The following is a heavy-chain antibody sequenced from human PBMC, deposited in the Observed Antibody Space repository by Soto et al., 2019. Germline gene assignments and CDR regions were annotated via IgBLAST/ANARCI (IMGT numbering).Heavy chain of an antibody. V-gene: IGHV4-34*01. J-gene: IGHJ5*02. D-gene: IGHD2-2*01. Sequence: PSETLSLTCAVYGGSFSCYYWSWIRQPPGKGLEWIGEINHSGSTNYNPSLKSRVTISVDTSKNQFSLKLSSVTAADTAVYYCARVDCSSTSCYGGNWFDPWGQGTLVTVSS. CDR2: INHSGST. CDR3: ARVDCSSTSCYGGNWFDP. CDR1: GGSFSCYY.